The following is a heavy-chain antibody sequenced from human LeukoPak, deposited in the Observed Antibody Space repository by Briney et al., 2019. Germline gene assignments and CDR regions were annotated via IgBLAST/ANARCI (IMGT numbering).Heavy chain of an antibody. Sequence: GGSLRLSCAASGFTFDDYAMHWVRQAPGKGLEWVSGISWNSGSIGYADSVKGRFTISRDNAKNSLYLQMNSLRAEDTAVYYCARDSGGHFDCWGQGTLVTVSS. J-gene: IGHJ4*02. D-gene: IGHD4-23*01. CDR1: GFTFDDYA. CDR3: ARDSGGHFDC. V-gene: IGHV3-9*01. CDR2: ISWNSGSI.